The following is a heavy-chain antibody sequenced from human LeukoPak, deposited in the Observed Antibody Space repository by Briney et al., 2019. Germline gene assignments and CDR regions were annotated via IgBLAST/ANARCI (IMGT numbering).Heavy chain of an antibody. Sequence: PGGSLRLSCAASGFTFSNYGMHWVRQAPGKGLEWVANIKQDGSEKYYVDSVKGRFTLSRDNAKNSLYLQMNSLRAEDTAVYSSIYYFEYWGQGTLVTVSS. V-gene: IGHV3-7*01. D-gene: IGHD6-13*01. CDR2: IKQDGSEK. J-gene: IGHJ4*02. CDR3: IYYFEY. CDR1: GFTFSNYG.